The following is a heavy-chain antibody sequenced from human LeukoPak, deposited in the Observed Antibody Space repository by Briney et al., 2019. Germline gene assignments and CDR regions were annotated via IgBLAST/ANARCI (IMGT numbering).Heavy chain of an antibody. Sequence: GGSLRLSCAASGLIFSNYFMTWVRQAPGKGLECVSVIYSGGATYYADSVKGRFTISRDNSKNTLYLQMNSLRAEDTAVYYCAKAPPYKKYFDYWGQGTLVTVSS. V-gene: IGHV3-53*01. CDR3: AKAPPYKKYFDY. CDR2: IYSGGAT. J-gene: IGHJ4*02. D-gene: IGHD1-1*01. CDR1: GLIFSNYF.